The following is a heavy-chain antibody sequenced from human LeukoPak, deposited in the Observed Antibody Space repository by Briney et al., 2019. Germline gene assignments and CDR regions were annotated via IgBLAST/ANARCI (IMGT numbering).Heavy chain of an antibody. D-gene: IGHD2-2*01. CDR1: GYNFANLW. V-gene: IGHV5-51*01. J-gene: IGHJ3*02. CDR3: GAPGGDWNSSSCIYAFQI. Sequence: GESLKISCKGSGYNFANLWIGWVRQMPGKGLEWMGVIYPGDSDARYSPSFRGQVTFSADTSNSVASLQWSSLKGSGTPLYYCGAPGGDWNSSSCIYAFQIWGQGTMVTVST. CDR2: IYPGDSDA.